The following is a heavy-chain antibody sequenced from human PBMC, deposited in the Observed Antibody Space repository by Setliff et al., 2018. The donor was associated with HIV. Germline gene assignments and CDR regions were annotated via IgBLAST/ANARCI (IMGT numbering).Heavy chain of an antibody. CDR2: ITKRADET. V-gene: IGHV3-21*05. Sequence: GGSLRLSCAASGFTFGSYSMNWVRRAPGKGLEWISYITKRADETHYADSVKGRSSISRDTAKNSLYLQMNSLRPEDTALYYCVRDLLWAFDMWGPGTMVTVSS. CDR3: VRDLLWAFDM. D-gene: IGHD3-10*01. CDR1: GFTFGSYS. J-gene: IGHJ3*02.